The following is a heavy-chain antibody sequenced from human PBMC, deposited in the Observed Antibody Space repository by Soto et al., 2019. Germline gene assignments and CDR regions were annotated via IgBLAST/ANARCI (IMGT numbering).Heavy chain of an antibody. V-gene: IGHV3-33*01. Sequence: PGGSLRLSCAASGFTFSSYGMHWVRQAPGKGLEWVAVIWYDGSNKYYADSVKGRFTISRDNSKNTLYLQMDSLRAEDTAVYYCAREWYYDFWNPMNYYYYGMDVWGQGTTVTVSS. CDR3: AREWYYDFWNPMNYYYYGMDV. D-gene: IGHD3-3*01. CDR2: IWYDGSNK. J-gene: IGHJ6*02. CDR1: GFTFSSYG.